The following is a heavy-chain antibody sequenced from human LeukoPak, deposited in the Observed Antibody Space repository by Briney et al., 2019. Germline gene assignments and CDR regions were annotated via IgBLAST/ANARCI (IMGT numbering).Heavy chain of an antibody. CDR1: GDSVSSNSAA. CDR2: TYYKSKWYN. V-gene: IGHV6-1*01. D-gene: IGHD3-9*01. J-gene: IGHJ6*02. Sequence: SQTLSLTCAISGDSVSSNSAAWNWIRQSPSRRLEWLGRTYYKSKWYNDYAVSVKSRITINPDTSKNQFSLRLNSVTPEDTAVYYCARSQYDILTGYYYYGMDVWGQGTTVTVSS. CDR3: ARSQYDILTGYYYYGMDV.